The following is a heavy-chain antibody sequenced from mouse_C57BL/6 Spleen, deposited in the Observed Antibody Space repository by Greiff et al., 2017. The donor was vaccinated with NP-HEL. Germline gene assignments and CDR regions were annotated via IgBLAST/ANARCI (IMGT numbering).Heavy chain of an antibody. J-gene: IGHJ4*01. V-gene: IGHV14-4*01. CDR1: GFNIKDDY. CDR3: TIIYYGNPDYYAMDY. CDR2: IDPENGDT. D-gene: IGHD2-1*01. Sequence: VQLQQSGAELVRPGASVKLSCTASGFNIKDDYMHWVKQRPEQGLEWIGWIDPENGDTEYASKFQGKATITADTSSNTAYLQLSSLTSEDTAVYYYTIIYYGNPDYYAMDYWGQGTSVTVSS.